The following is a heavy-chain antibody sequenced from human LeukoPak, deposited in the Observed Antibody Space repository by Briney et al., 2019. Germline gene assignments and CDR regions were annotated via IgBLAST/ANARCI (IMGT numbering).Heavy chain of an antibody. D-gene: IGHD3-22*01. Sequence: SETLSLTYTVSGGSISSSSYYWGWIRQPPGKGLEWIGSIYYSGSTYYNPSLKSRVTISVDTSKNQFSLNLSSVTAADTAVYYCARLYYDSSGYYQIRYFDYWGQGTLVTVSS. CDR1: GGSISSSSYY. J-gene: IGHJ4*02. V-gene: IGHV4-39*01. CDR3: ARLYYDSSGYYQIRYFDY. CDR2: IYYSGST.